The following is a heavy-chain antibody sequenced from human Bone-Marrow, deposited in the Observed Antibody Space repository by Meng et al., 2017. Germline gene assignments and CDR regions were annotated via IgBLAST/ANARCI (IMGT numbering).Heavy chain of an antibody. CDR2: ISYNGAT. V-gene: IGHV4-30-4*01. Sequence: QVQLQESGPRLVRPSHTLSLPCTVSGASLTSGIFWIWIRQPPGKGLEYIGYISYNGATYYNPSLKSRLTMSVDTAKNQFSLSLNSVTAADTAVYYCARVVGDCVSCYKGWFDPWGQGTLVTVSS. CDR1: GASLTSGIF. D-gene: IGHD2-2*02. CDR3: ARVVGDCVSCYKGWFDP. J-gene: IGHJ5*02.